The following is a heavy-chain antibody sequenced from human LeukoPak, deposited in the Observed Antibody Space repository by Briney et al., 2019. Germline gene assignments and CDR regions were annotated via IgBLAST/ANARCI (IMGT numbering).Heavy chain of an antibody. CDR1: GGSISSYY. J-gene: IGHJ4*02. Sequence: SETLSLTCTVSGGSISSYYWSWIRQPPGKGLEWMGYIYYSGSTNYNPSLKSRVTISVDTSENQFSLKLSSVTAADTAVYYCARLPIAAAGKSVYWGQGTLVTVSS. D-gene: IGHD6-13*01. V-gene: IGHV4-59*08. CDR3: ARLPIAAAGKSVY. CDR2: IYYSGST.